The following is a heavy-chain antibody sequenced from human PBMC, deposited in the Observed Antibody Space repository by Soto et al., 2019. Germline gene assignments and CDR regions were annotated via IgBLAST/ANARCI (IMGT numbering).Heavy chain of an antibody. Sequence: QVQLVESGGGLGKPGWSLRLSCTASGFSFSDYYMSWIRQAPGKGLEWISFISGTSSYTDYADSLKGRFTISRDNAKNPLYRQMNSLKAEDTAVYYCARADDYSQYPAMDGCGQWTTVTVSS. V-gene: IGHV3-11*06. D-gene: IGHD4-4*01. J-gene: IGHJ6*01. CDR1: GFSFSDYY. CDR2: ISGTSSYT. CDR3: ARADDYSQYPAMDG.